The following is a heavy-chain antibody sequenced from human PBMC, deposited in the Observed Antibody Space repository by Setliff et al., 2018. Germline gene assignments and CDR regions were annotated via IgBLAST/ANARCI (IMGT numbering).Heavy chain of an antibody. CDR2: SNHSGGT. Sequence: SETLSLTCSVYGESFSNNYWSWIRQPPGKGLEWIGESNHSGGTSYNPSLKGRVTISADTSTNHFSLKLTSVTAADTAVYYCARDNTIVGATDYWGQGALVTVSS. V-gene: IGHV4-34*01. J-gene: IGHJ4*02. D-gene: IGHD1-26*01. CDR3: ARDNTIVGATDY. CDR1: GESFSNNY.